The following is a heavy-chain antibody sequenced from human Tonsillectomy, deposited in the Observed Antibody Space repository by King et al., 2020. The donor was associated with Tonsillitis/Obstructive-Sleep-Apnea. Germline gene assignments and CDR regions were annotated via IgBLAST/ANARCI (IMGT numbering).Heavy chain of an antibody. CDR3: ARAGHCSSASCPFDY. V-gene: IGHV7-4-1*02. CDR2: INTNTGNP. D-gene: IGHD2-2*01. J-gene: IGHJ4*02. Sequence: VQLVESGSELKKPGASVKVSCMASGYTFTSYAMNWVRQAPVQGLEWMGWINTNTGNPTYAQGFTGRFVFSLDTSVSTAYLQINSLEAEDTAVYFCARAGHCSSASCPFDYWGQGNLVTVSS. CDR1: GYTFTSYA.